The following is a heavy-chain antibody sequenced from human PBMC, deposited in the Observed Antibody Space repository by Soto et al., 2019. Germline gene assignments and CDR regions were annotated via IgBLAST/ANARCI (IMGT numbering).Heavy chain of an antibody. V-gene: IGHV3-33*01. CDR3: GRDPYSGARYSLDL. CDR2: KWFFASGGNE. J-gene: IGHJ4*02. Sequence: GGSLRLSCAPSGFTFSNSGIHWVRQAPVQWLEWVAVKWFFASGGNEYYADSVKGRFDISRDDSKQTAYLEMKSLRAEETAVYYCGRDPYSGARYSLDLWGQGTQVTVSS. CDR1: GFTFSNSG. D-gene: IGHD1-26*01.